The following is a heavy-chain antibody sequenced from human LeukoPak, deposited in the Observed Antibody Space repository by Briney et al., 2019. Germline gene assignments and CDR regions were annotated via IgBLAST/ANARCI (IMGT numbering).Heavy chain of an antibody. V-gene: IGHV1-2*02. CDR3: ARDQGGRLLTDY. Sequence: ASAKVSCKASGYAFTGYYMHWVRQAPGQGLEWMGWINPNSGGTNYAQKFQGRVTMTRDTSISTAYMELSRLRSDDTAVYYCARDQGGRLLTDYWGQGTLVTVSS. CDR2: INPNSGGT. J-gene: IGHJ4*02. CDR1: GYAFTGYY. D-gene: IGHD2-15*01.